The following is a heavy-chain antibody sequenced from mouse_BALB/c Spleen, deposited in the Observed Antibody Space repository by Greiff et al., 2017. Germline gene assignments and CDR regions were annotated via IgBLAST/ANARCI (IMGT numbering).Heavy chain of an antibody. J-gene: IGHJ4*01. CDR3: ARQLGLRAMDY. CDR1: GYSFTGYY. D-gene: IGHD3-1*01. V-gene: IGHV1-31*01. CDR2: INPYNGAT. Sequence: VQLQQSGPELVKPGASVKISCKASGYSFTGYYMHWVKQSHVKSLEWIGRINPYNGATSYNQNFKDKASLTVDKSSSTAYMELHSLTSEDSAVYYCARQLGLRAMDYWGQGTSVTVSS.